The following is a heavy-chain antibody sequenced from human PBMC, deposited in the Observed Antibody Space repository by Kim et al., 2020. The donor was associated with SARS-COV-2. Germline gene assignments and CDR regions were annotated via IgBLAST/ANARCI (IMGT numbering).Heavy chain of an antibody. J-gene: IGHJ5*02. CDR1: GYTFTSYA. V-gene: IGHV7-4-1*02. Sequence: ASVKVSCKASGYTFTSYAMNWVRQAPGQGLEWMGWINTNTGNPTYAQGFTGRFVFSLDTSLSTAYLQISSLKAEDTAVYYCARDLIMITFGGPSVGFDPWGQGTLVTVSS. CDR3: ARDLIMITFGGPSVGFDP. CDR2: INTNTGNP. D-gene: IGHD3-16*01.